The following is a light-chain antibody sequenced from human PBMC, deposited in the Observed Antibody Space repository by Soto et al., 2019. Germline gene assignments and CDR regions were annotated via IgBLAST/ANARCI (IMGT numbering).Light chain of an antibody. CDR2: HAS. CDR3: QQYYMYSYT. J-gene: IGKJ2*01. Sequence: DIQMTQPSTLSASVGDRVTLHCRASQSIITYLAWYQHKPGKATKVLIYHASNLESGVPSRFSGGGSGTEFTLTISSLQPDDFATYYCQQYYMYSYTFGQGTKLDIK. CDR1: QSIITY. V-gene: IGKV1-5*01.